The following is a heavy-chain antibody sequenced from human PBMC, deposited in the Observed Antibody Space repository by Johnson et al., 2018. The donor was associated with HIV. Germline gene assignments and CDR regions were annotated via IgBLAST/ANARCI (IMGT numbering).Heavy chain of an antibody. Sequence: VQLVESGGGLVQPGGSLRLSCAASGFTFSTYDMHWVRQAAGKGLEWVSAIGPAGDTYYPGSVKGRFTISRDNANNSLYLQMNSLRVEDTAVYYCVRDWYATGWYVSFDAFDIWGQGTMVTVSS. CDR2: IGPAGDT. D-gene: IGHD6-19*01. CDR1: GFTFSTYD. J-gene: IGHJ3*02. V-gene: IGHV3-13*01. CDR3: VRDWYATGWYVSFDAFDI.